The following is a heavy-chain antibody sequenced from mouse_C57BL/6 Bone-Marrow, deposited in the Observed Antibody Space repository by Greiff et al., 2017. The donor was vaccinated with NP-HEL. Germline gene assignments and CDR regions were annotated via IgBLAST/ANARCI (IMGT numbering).Heavy chain of an antibody. D-gene: IGHD1-1*01. CDR2: INPNNGGT. CDR3: ARWTTVRDY. Sequence: EVQLQQSGPELVKPGASVKISCKASGYTFTDYYMNWVKQSHGKSLEWIGDINPNNGGTSYNQKFKGKATLTVDKSSSTAYMELRSLTSEDSAVYYCARWTTVRDYWGQGTTLTVSS. V-gene: IGHV1-26*01. CDR1: GYTFTDYY. J-gene: IGHJ2*01.